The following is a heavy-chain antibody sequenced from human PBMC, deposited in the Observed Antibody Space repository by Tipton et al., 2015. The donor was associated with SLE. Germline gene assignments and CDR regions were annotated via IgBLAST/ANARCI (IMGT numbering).Heavy chain of an antibody. V-gene: IGHV4-61*02. Sequence: TLSLTCTVSCGSISSGGYYWSWIRQHPGKGLEWIGRVSPGGTFSYNPSLQSRVTMSVDTSNNQFSLKLISVAAADTAVYYCARGSPGRSEGHYKDYHYGIDVWGQGTTVTVSS. CDR2: VSPGGTF. CDR1: CGSISSGGYY. J-gene: IGHJ6*02. CDR3: ARGSPGRSEGHYKDYHYGIDV. D-gene: IGHD3-9*01.